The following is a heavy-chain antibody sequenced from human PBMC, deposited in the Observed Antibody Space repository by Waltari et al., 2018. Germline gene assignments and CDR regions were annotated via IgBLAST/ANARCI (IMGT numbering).Heavy chain of an antibody. D-gene: IGHD3-22*01. CDR1: GFTVSNNY. Sequence: EVQLAESGGGLVQPGGSLRISCAACGFTVSNNYMCWVRQAPGKGLGWVSLVSGGGYTQYADAVKGRFTISRDNSKNTLYLQMNSLRVEDTAVYYCARNPRYDSPDWGQETLVTVSS. CDR3: ARNPRYDSPD. V-gene: IGHV3-66*02. CDR2: VSGGGYT. J-gene: IGHJ4*02.